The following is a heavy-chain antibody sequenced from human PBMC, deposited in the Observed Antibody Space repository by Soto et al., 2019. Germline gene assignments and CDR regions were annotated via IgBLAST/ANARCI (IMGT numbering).Heavy chain of an antibody. CDR1: GFTVSSNY. J-gene: IGHJ3*02. D-gene: IGHD7-27*01. V-gene: IGHV3-53*01. CDR2: IYSGGST. CDR3: ARDPLTGDGAFDI. Sequence: GGSLRLSCAASGFTVSSNYMSWVRQAPGKGLEWVSVIYSGGSTYYADSVKGRFTISRDNSKNTLYLQMNSLRAEDTAVYYCARDPLTGDGAFDIWGQGTMVTVSS.